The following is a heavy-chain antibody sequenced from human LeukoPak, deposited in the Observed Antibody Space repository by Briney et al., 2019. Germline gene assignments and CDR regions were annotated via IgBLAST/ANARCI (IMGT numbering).Heavy chain of an antibody. CDR3: ARDGAYDDASGYRADF. CDR1: GFRFSDYY. CDR2: ISHSGATV. D-gene: IGHD3-22*01. V-gene: IGHV3-11*01. Sequence: PGGSLRLSCTASGFRFSDYYMNWFRQTPGKGPEWLSYISHSGATVQYADSVRGRFTVSRDNHKNTLYLQMTSLRVEDTAVYYCARDGAYDDASGYRADFWGQGTLVTVSS. J-gene: IGHJ4*02.